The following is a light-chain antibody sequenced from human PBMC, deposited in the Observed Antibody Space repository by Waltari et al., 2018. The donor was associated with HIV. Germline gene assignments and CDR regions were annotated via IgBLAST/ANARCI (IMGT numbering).Light chain of an antibody. J-gene: IGKJ1*01. CDR2: AAS. CDR1: QSISTS. V-gene: IGKV1-39*01. CDR3: QQSYSAPRT. Sequence: DIQMTQSPSFLSASVGDRVTITCRASQSISTSLNWYQQKPGKAPKLLISAASSLQSGVPSRFSGGGSGTDFTLTISSLQPEDFATYYCQQSYSAPRTFGQGTKVEIK.